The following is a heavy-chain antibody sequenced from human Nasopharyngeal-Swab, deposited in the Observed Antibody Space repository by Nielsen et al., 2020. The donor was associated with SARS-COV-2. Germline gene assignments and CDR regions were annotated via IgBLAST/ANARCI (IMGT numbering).Heavy chain of an antibody. V-gene: IGHV3-23*05. CDR2: IDNSGDAT. D-gene: IGHD2-15*01. CDR3: ARTKCTGGSCNTRILDY. Sequence: GESLKISCAASGLIFGTYGMSWVRQAPGKGLEWVSTIDNSGDATYYAHSVRGRFTISRDNSKNTLYLQMNSLRAEDTAIYYCARTKCTGGSCNTRILDYWGQGTLVTVSS. J-gene: IGHJ4*02. CDR1: GLIFGTYG.